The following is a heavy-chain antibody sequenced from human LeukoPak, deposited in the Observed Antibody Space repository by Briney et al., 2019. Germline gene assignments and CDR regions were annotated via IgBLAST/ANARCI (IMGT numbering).Heavy chain of an antibody. Sequence: GGSLRLSCTASGFTFRKYWLHWVRQAPGKGLVWVSRINPDDGSTSYADSVKGRFTISRDNAKNSLYLQMNSLRAEDTALYYCAKDSHYDILTGYYNVNYFDYWGQGTLVTVSS. CDR1: GFTFRKYW. D-gene: IGHD3-9*01. CDR3: AKDSHYDILTGYYNVNYFDY. J-gene: IGHJ4*02. CDR2: INPDDGST. V-gene: IGHV3-74*01.